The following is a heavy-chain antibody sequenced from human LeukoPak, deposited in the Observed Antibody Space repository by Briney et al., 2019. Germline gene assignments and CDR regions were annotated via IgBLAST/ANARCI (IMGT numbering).Heavy chain of an antibody. CDR1: GGSISRGSDH. J-gene: IGHJ3*02. CDR3: ARGPLYCSGGSCYELGAFDI. D-gene: IGHD2-15*01. V-gene: IGHV4-61*01. Sequence: PSETLSLTCTVSGGSISRGSDHWSWVRQPPGKGLEWFGYIYYSGSTNYNPSLKSRVTISVDTSKNQFSLKLSSATAADTAVYYCARGPLYCSGGSCYELGAFDIWGQGTMVTVSS. CDR2: IYYSGST.